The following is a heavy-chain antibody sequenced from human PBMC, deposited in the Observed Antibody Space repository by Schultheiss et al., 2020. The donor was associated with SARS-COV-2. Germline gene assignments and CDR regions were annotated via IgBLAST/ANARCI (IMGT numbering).Heavy chain of an antibody. Sequence: GGSLRLSCAASGFTFSSYSMNWVRQAPGKGLEWVSYISSTGSRIFYSDSVKGRFTISRDNAKRSLYLQMNSLRAEDTAVYYCARDGYSYGYDRWYYFDYWGQGTLVTVSS. J-gene: IGHJ4*02. V-gene: IGHV3-48*04. CDR2: ISSTGSRI. CDR1: GFTFSSYS. CDR3: ARDGYSYGYDRWYYFDY. D-gene: IGHD5-18*01.